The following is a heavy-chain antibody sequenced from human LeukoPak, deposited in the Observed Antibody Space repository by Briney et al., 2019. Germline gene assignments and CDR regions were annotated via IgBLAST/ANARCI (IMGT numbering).Heavy chain of an antibody. CDR1: GYTFTSYG. Sequence: GASVKVSCKASGYTFTSYGISWVRQAPGQGLEWMGWISAYNGNTNYAQKLQGRVTMTTDTSTSTAYMELRSLRSDDTAVYYCARDRGPYGSGSYNVQFDPWGQGTLVTVSS. D-gene: IGHD3-10*01. CDR3: ARDRGPYGSGSYNVQFDP. V-gene: IGHV1-18*01. J-gene: IGHJ5*02. CDR2: ISAYNGNT.